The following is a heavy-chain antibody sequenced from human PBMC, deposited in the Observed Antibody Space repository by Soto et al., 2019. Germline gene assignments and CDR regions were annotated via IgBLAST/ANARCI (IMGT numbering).Heavy chain of an antibody. CDR2: ISGSGGST. Sequence: GGSLRLSCAASGFTFGSYAMSWVRQAPGKGLEWVSAISGSGGSTYYADSVKGRFTISRDNSKNTLYLQMNSLRAEDTAVYYCAKDSIPTTYYYDSSGYYYVNWFDPWGQGTLVTVS. J-gene: IGHJ5*02. CDR1: GFTFGSYA. V-gene: IGHV3-23*01. D-gene: IGHD3-22*01. CDR3: AKDSIPTTYYYDSSGYYYVNWFDP.